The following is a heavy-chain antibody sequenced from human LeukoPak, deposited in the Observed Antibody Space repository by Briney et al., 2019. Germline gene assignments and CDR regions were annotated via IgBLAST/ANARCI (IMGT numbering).Heavy chain of an antibody. J-gene: IGHJ5*02. D-gene: IGHD3-10*01. CDR1: GGSISSSSYY. CDR2: IYYSGST. V-gene: IGHV4-39*07. CDR3: AKSLYGSGSYYNWFDP. Sequence: SETLSLTCTVSGGSISSSSYYWGWIRQPPGKGLEWIGSIYYSGSTYYSPSLKRRVTMSLDTSKNQFSLKLSSVTAADTAVYYCAKSLYGSGSYYNWFDPWGQGTLVTVSS.